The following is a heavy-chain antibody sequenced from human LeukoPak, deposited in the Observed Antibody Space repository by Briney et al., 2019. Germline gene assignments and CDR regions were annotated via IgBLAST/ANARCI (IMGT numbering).Heavy chain of an antibody. J-gene: IGHJ4*01. CDR2: IYYSGST. V-gene: IGHV4-39*07. CDR3: ARDEGGSYFDY. D-gene: IGHD1-26*01. CDR1: GGSISSSSYY. Sequence: SETLSLTCTVSGGSISSSSYYWGWIRQPPGKGLEWIGSIYYSGSTYYNPSLKSRVTISVDTSKNQFSLKLSSVTAADTAVYYCARDEGGSYFDYWGQGTLVTVSS.